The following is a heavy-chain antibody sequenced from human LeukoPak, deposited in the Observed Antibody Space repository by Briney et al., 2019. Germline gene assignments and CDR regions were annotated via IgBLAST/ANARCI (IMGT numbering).Heavy chain of an antibody. CDR2: IYPGDSDT. V-gene: IGHV5-51*01. J-gene: IGHJ4*02. CDR1: GYSFTSYC. CDR3: ARCPSIAVAGTGFDY. Sequence: GESLKISCKGSGYSFTSYCIGWVRQMPGKGLEWMGIIYPGDSDTRYSPSFQGQVTISADKSISTAYLQWSSLKASDTAMYYCARCPSIAVAGTGFDYWGQGTLVTVSS. D-gene: IGHD6-19*01.